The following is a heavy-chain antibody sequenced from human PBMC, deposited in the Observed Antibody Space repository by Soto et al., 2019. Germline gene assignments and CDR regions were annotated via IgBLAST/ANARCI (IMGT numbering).Heavy chain of an antibody. Sequence: QVQLVESGGGVVQPGRSLRLSCAASGFTFSSYGMHWVRQAPGKGLEWVAVIWYDGSNKYYADSVKGRFTISRDNSKNTLDLQMNSLRDEDTAVYYCAREAVVAATGYYYGMDVWGQGTTVTVSS. V-gene: IGHV3-33*01. J-gene: IGHJ6*02. D-gene: IGHD2-15*01. CDR3: AREAVVAATGYYYGMDV. CDR2: IWYDGSNK. CDR1: GFTFSSYG.